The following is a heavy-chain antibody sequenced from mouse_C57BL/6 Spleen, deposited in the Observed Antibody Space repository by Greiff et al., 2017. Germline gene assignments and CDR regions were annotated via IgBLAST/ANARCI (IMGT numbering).Heavy chain of an antibody. Sequence: EVQVVESGGDLVKPGGSLKLSCAASGFTFSSYGMSWVRQTPDKRLEWVATISSGGSYTYYPDSVKGRFTISRDNAKNTLYLQMSSLKSEDTAMYYCARHMVTTSWFAYWGQGTLVTVSA. CDR1: GFTFSSYG. J-gene: IGHJ3*01. D-gene: IGHD2-2*01. CDR3: ARHMVTTSWFAY. V-gene: IGHV5-6*01. CDR2: ISSGGSYT.